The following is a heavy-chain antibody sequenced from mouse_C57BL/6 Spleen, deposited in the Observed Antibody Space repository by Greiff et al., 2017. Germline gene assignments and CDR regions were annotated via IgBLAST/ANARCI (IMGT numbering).Heavy chain of an antibody. Sequence: EVKLVESGGGLVKPGGSLKLSCAASGFTFSSYAMSWVRQTPEKRLEWVATISDGGSYTYYPNNVKGRFTISRDNAKNNLYLQMSHLKSEDTAMYYCARFTTVVATGYFDYWGQGTTLTVSS. V-gene: IGHV5-4*03. CDR3: ARFTTVVATGYFDY. CDR2: ISDGGSYT. D-gene: IGHD1-1*01. CDR1: GFTFSSYA. J-gene: IGHJ2*01.